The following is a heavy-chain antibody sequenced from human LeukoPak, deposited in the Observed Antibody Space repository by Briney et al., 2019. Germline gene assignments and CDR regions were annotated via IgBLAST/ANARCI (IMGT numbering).Heavy chain of an antibody. J-gene: IGHJ5*01. Sequence: SETLSLTCNASGGSISGSRRYWGWVRQPPGGGLEWIGSIRYIGTTYYNPSLQSRLTISVDNSQNQSSLKLKSVTAADTSMYYCTRQLSWASDTGDSWGQGTLVTVSS. CDR2: IRYIGTT. CDR1: GGSISGSRRY. V-gene: IGHV4-39*01. D-gene: IGHD6-13*01. CDR3: TRQLSWASDTGDS.